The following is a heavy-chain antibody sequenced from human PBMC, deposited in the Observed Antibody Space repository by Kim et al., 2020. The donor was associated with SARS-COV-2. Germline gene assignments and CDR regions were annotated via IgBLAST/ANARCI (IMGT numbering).Heavy chain of an antibody. Sequence: YYADSVKGRFTISRDNAKNSLYLQMNSLGAEDTAVYYCARVRVVANPLDYWGQGTLATVSS. J-gene: IGHJ4*02. CDR3: ARVRVVANPLDY. D-gene: IGHD3-22*01. V-gene: IGHV3-48*03.